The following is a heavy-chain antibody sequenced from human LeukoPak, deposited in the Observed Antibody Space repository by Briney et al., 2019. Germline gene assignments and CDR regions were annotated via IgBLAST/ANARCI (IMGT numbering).Heavy chain of an antibody. V-gene: IGHV3-30-3*01. D-gene: IGHD5-12*01. Sequence: GRSLRLSCAASGFTFSSYAMHWVRQAPGKGLEWVAVISYDGSNKYYADSVKGRFTICRDNSKNTLYLKMNSLRAEDTAVYYCARDGVPYVDITADFDYWGQGTLVTVSS. CDR1: GFTFSSYA. CDR2: ISYDGSNK. J-gene: IGHJ4*02. CDR3: ARDGVPYVDITADFDY.